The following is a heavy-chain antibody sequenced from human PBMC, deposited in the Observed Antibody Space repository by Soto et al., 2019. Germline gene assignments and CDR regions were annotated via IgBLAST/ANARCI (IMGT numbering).Heavy chain of an antibody. D-gene: IGHD4-17*01. Sequence: QITLKESGPTLVKPTQTLTLTCTFSGFSLTKTGVGMGWLRQPPGKALEWLALVYWDDEKRYSPSLKSRLTITTDTSKNQVVLTMTHMDPVDTATYYCAHKSLGDYVVWAFDILGQGTLVTVSS. CDR1: GFSLTKTGVG. J-gene: IGHJ3*02. CDR3: AHKSLGDYVVWAFDI. CDR2: VYWDDEK. V-gene: IGHV2-5*02.